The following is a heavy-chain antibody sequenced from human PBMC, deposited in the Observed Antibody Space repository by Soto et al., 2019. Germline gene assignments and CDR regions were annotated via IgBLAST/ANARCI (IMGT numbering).Heavy chain of an antibody. D-gene: IGHD3-16*02. V-gene: IGHV3-30*03. CDR2: ISYDGSNK. J-gene: IGHJ6*02. CDR3: ARDLSVKSYYYYYGMDV. CDR1: GFTFSSYG. Sequence: PGGSLRLSCAASGFTFSSYGMHWVRQAPGKGLEWVAVISYDGSNKYYADSVKGRFTISRDNSKNTLYLQMNSLRAEDTAVYYCARDLSVKSYYYYYGMDVWGQGTTVTVSS.